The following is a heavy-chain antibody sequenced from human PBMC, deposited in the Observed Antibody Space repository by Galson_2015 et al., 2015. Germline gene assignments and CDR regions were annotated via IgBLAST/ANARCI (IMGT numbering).Heavy chain of an antibody. CDR3: AKDHAGPVDY. Sequence: SLRLSCAASGLTFSSYWMHWVRQAPGKGLEWVSRISPDRGRTAYADSVRGRITISRDNAKNMLFLQMDSLRAEDTALYYCAKDHAGPVDYWGQGTLVTVSS. CDR2: ISPDRGRT. CDR1: GLTFSSYW. V-gene: IGHV3-74*01. J-gene: IGHJ4*02.